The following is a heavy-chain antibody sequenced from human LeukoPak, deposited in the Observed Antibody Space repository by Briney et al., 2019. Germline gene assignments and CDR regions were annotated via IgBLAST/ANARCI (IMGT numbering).Heavy chain of an antibody. CDR2: INHSGST. CDR3: ARLDKITFGGVIDY. V-gene: IGHV4-34*01. J-gene: IGHJ4*02. Sequence: SETLSLTCAVYGGSFSGYYWSWIRQPPGKGLEWIGEINHSGSTNYNPSLKSRVTISVDTSKNQFSLKLSSVTAADTAVYYCARLDKITFGGVIDYWGQGTLVTVSS. CDR1: GGSFSGYY. D-gene: IGHD3-16*02.